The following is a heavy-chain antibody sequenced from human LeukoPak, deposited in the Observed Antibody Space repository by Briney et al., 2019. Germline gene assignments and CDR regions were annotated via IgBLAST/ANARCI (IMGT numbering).Heavy chain of an antibody. J-gene: IGHJ4*02. V-gene: IGHV3-23*01. D-gene: IGHD4-11*01. CDR3: AKDCPVSGEHYSHLVY. CDR2: IRRSGGNA. CDR1: GFTFSSPA. Sequence: GGSLRLSCAASGFTFSSPAISWVRQAPGKGLEWVAAIRRSGGNAYYGNSVQGRFTISRDSSKNTLHLQMDSLRADDRAVYYCAKDCPVSGEHYSHLVYWGQGTLVTVSS.